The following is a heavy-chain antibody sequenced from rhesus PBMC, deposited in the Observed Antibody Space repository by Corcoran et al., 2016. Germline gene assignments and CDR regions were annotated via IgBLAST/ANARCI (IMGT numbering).Heavy chain of an antibody. CDR3: ARQFYCTGSGCYAGPDY. V-gene: IGHV4-99*01. CDR1: GYSIRSGYY. D-gene: IGHD2-21*01. CDR2: IGGSSGST. Sequence: QVQLQESGPGLVKPSETLSLTCAVSGYSIRSGYYWGWSRRPPGKGPGGIGYIGGSSGSTYYNPSLKSRVTISKDTSKNQFSLKLSSVTAADTAVYYCARQFYCTGSGCYAGPDYWGQGVLVTVSS. J-gene: IGHJ4*01.